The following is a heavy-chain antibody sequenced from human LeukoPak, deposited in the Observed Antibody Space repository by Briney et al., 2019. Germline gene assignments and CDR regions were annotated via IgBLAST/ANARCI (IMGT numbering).Heavy chain of an antibody. J-gene: IGHJ4*02. D-gene: IGHD6-6*01. V-gene: IGHV3-23*01. CDR3: ARAWGSSSDPFDY. Sequence: GGSLRLSCAASGFTFSSYAMSWVRQAPGKGLEWVSAISGSGGSTYYADSVKGRFTISRDNSKNTLYLQMNSLRAEDTAVYYCARAWGSSSDPFDYWGQGTLVTVSS. CDR2: ISGSGGST. CDR1: GFTFSSYA.